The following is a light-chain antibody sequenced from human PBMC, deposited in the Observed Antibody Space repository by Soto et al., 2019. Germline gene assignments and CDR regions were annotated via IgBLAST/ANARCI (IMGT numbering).Light chain of an antibody. CDR2: DSS. Sequence: EIVWTQSPATLSLSPGEIATLSCRASQSCSSYLAWYQQKPGQAPRLLIYDSSNLATGIQARFSGSGSGTDFTLTISSLEPEDFAVYYCQQRSNWPPITFGQRTRLEIK. J-gene: IGKJ5*01. V-gene: IGKV3-11*01. CDR1: QSCSSY. CDR3: QQRSNWPPIT.